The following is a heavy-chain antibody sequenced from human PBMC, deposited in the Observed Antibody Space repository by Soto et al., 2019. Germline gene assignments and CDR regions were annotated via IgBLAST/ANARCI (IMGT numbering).Heavy chain of an antibody. J-gene: IGHJ4*02. V-gene: IGHV3-33*01. CDR3: ARDHRTQLVLDY. D-gene: IGHD6-13*01. CDR2: IWYDGSNK. Sequence: QVQLVESGGGVVRPGRSLRLSCAASGFTFSSYGMHWVRQAPGKGLEWVAVIWYDGSNKYYADSVKGRFTISRDNSKNTLYLQMNSLRAEDTAVYYCARDHRTQLVLDYWGQGTLVTVSS. CDR1: GFTFSSYG.